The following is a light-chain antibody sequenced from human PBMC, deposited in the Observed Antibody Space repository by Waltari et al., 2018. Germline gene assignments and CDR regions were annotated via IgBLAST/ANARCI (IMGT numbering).Light chain of an antibody. V-gene: IGKV1-5*03. J-gene: IGKJ2*02. CDR3: QQYNSYPWT. CDR2: KAS. CDR1: QGLGSW. Sequence: DIQMTQSPSTLSASVGDRVTITCRARQGLGSWLAWFQQKPGKAPDLLIYKASNLESGVPSRFSGSGYGREFTLTITSLQAENSATHYCQQYNSYPWTFGQGTKLEIK.